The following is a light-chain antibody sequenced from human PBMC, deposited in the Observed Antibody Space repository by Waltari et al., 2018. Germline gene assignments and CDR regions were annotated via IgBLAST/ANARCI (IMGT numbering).Light chain of an antibody. Sequence: DIQMTQSPSTLSASVGDRVTISCRAGQSISVYLNWYQQTHGEAPKLLIHGATTLENGVPTRFSGSGSGTDFTLTISTLQPEDFATYYCQQSFTTLWTFGQGTEVEIK. J-gene: IGKJ1*01. CDR3: QQSFTTLWT. V-gene: IGKV1-39*01. CDR1: QSISVY. CDR2: GAT.